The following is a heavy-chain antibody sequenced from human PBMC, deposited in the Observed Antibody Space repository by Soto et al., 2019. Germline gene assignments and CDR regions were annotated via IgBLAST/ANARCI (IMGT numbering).Heavy chain of an antibody. J-gene: IGHJ4*02. D-gene: IGHD2-15*01. CDR2: IKQDGSEK. V-gene: IGHV3-7*01. Sequence: EVQLVESGGGLVQPGGSLRLSCAASGFTFSSYWVSWVRQAPGKGLEWVANIKQDGSEKYYVDSVKGRFTISRDNAKNSLYLQMNSLRAEDTAVYYCARGGRSGDYWGQGTLVTVSS. CDR1: GFTFSSYW. CDR3: ARGGRSGDY.